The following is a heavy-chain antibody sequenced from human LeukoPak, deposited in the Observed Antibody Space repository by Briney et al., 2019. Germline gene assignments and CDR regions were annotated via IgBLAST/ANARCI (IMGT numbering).Heavy chain of an antibody. CDR2: ISSSSSYI. V-gene: IGHV3-21*01. CDR1: GSTFGSYS. D-gene: IGHD4-11*01. J-gene: IGHJ5*02. Sequence: GGSLRLSCAASGSTFGSYSMNWVRQAPGKGLEWVSSISSSSSYIYYADSVKGRFTISRDNAKNSLYLQMNSLRAEDTAVYYCARGLMTTVTGNWFDPWGQGTLVTVSS. CDR3: ARGLMTTVTGNWFDP.